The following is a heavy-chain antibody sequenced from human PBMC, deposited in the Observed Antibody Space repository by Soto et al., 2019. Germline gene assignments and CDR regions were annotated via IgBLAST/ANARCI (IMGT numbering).Heavy chain of an antibody. CDR2: IKQDGSEK. V-gene: IGHV3-7*04. D-gene: IGHD4-4*01. J-gene: IGHJ4*02. CDR3: ARAPEVGYSNYGGDY. Sequence: GGSLRLSCAASGFTFSSYWMSWVRQAPGKGLEWVANIKQDGSEKYYVDSVKGRFTISRDNAKNSLYLQMNSLRAEDTAVYYCARAPEVGYSNYGGDYWGQGTLVTVSS. CDR1: GFTFSSYW.